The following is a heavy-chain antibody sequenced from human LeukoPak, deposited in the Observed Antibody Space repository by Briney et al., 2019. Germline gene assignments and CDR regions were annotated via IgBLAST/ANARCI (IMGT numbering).Heavy chain of an antibody. CDR2: INPRGST. Sequence: SETLSLTCAVYGGSFSDYYWSWIRQPPGKGLEWIGEINPRGSTNYSPSLKSRVTISVDTSKKQFSLKLSSVAAADTAVYFCARVGYRYVINDWSRTGLGAYPTKYYYYMDVWDKGTTVTVSS. CDR3: ARVGYRYVINDWSRTGLGAYPTKYYYYMDV. D-gene: IGHD5-18*01. J-gene: IGHJ6*03. CDR1: GGSFSDYY. V-gene: IGHV4-34*01.